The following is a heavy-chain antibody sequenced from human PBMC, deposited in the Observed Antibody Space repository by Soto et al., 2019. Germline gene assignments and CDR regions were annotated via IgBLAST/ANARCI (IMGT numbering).Heavy chain of an antibody. Sequence: SESLSLTCADSGGSVRGCHWSWIRQPPGKGLEWIGYIYYSGSTNYNPSLKSRVTISVVTSKNQFSLKLSSVTAADTAVYYCARFRAVRGVAFDYWGQGTLVTVSS. D-gene: IGHD3-10*02. CDR3: ARFRAVRGVAFDY. CDR2: IYYSGST. CDR1: GGSVRGCH. J-gene: IGHJ4*02. V-gene: IGHV4-59*02.